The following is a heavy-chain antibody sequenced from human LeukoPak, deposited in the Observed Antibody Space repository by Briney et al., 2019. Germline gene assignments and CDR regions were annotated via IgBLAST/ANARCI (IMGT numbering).Heavy chain of an antibody. CDR1: GFTFSSYW. CDR2: IKQDGSEK. V-gene: IGHV3-7*01. Sequence: GGSLRLSCAASGFTFSSYWMSWVRQAPGKGLEWVANIKQDGSEKYYVDSVKGRFTISRDNAKNSLYLQMNSLRAEDTAVYYCARKVRYQLGYSYGWGPHYNWFDPWGQGTLVTVSS. J-gene: IGHJ5*02. D-gene: IGHD5-18*01. CDR3: ARKVRYQLGYSYGWGPHYNWFDP.